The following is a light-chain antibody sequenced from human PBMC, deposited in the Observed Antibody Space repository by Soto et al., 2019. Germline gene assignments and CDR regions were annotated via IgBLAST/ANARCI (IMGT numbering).Light chain of an antibody. V-gene: IGKV1-5*03. CDR1: QSFSSW. CDR2: NAS. Sequence: DIQMTQSPSTLSASVGARVTITCRASQSFSSWLAWYQQKPGKAPKLLIYNASSLESGVPSRFSGSGTGTEFTLTISSLQPDDFAAYYCQQYNSSPWTFGQGTKVEIK. J-gene: IGKJ1*01. CDR3: QQYNSSPWT.